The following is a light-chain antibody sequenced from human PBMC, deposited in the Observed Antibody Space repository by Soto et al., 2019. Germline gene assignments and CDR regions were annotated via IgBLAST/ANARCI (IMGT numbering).Light chain of an antibody. CDR2: EVS. CDR1: SSDVGGHDY. V-gene: IGLV2-14*01. CDR3: ISYTSRTTWM. Sequence: QSALTQPASVSGSPGQSITISCTGSSSDVGGHDYVSWSQQHPGKAPKLLIYEVSNRPSGVSNRFSASKSGNTASLTISGLQPEDEADYYCISYTSRTTWMFGGGTKVTVL. J-gene: IGLJ3*02.